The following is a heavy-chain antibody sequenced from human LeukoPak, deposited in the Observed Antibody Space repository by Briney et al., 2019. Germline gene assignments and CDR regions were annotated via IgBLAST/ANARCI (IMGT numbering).Heavy chain of an antibody. J-gene: IGHJ4*02. V-gene: IGHV1-69*13. CDR2: IIPIFGTA. CDR3: ARDNYSGYDQYYFDY. D-gene: IGHD5-12*01. CDR1: GGTFSSYA. Sequence: ASVKVSCKASGGTFSSYAISWVRQAPGQGLERMGGIIPIFGTANYAQKFQGRVTITADESTSTAYMELSSLRSEDTAVYYCARDNYSGYDQYYFDYWGQGTLVTVSS.